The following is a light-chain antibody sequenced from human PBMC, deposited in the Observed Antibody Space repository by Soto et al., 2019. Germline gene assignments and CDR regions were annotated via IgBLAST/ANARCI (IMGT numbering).Light chain of an antibody. CDR2: GAS. CDR1: QSLRSSY. J-gene: IGKJ2*01. V-gene: IGKV3-20*01. Sequence: EVVLTQSPNTLSLSPGERATLSCWASQSLRSSYLAWYQRKPGQAPRRLMFGASRRATGIPDRFNGSGSGTDFILTISRLEPEEVAVYYCQQHGTSPYTFGQGTVLEIK. CDR3: QQHGTSPYT.